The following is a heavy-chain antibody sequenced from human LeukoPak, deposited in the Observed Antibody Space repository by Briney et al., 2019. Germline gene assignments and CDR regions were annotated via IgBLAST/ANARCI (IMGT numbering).Heavy chain of an antibody. Sequence: PGGSLRLSCAASGFTFSSYEMNRVRQAPGKGLEWVSYISSSGSTIYYADSVKGRFTISRDNAKSSLYLQMNSLRAEDTAVYYCARDPGDSSGYVFDYWGQGTLVTVSS. CDR1: GFTFSSYE. CDR3: ARDPGDSSGYVFDY. J-gene: IGHJ4*02. D-gene: IGHD3-22*01. CDR2: ISSSGSTI. V-gene: IGHV3-48*03.